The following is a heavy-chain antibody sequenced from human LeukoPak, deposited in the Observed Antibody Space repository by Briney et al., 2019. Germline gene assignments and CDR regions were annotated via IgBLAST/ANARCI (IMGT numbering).Heavy chain of an antibody. J-gene: IGHJ6*02. CDR1: GYTFTGYY. CDR3: ARDTLPYYYGMDV. V-gene: IGHV1-2*02. CDR2: INPNSGGT. Sequence: ASVKVSCKASGYTFTGYYMHWVRQAPGRGLEWMGWINPNSGGTNYAQKFQGRVTMTRDTSISTAYMELSRLRSDDTAVYYCARDTLPYYYGMDVWGQGTTVTVSS.